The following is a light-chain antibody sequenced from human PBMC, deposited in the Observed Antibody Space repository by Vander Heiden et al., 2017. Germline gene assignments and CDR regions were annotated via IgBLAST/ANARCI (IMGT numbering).Light chain of an antibody. CDR1: SSNIGHNA. V-gene: IGLV1-36*01. J-gene: IGLJ1*01. CDR3: EAWDDSLDGEV. CDR2: CDD. Sequence: QSVLPQPPSVSGAPRPRVTISCSGVSSNIGHNAVTWYQQLPGKAPKLRSYCDDLLPSGVSDGFSGSTSGTSACLASSGLQSEDEADYYCEAWDDSLDGEVFGGGTKLTVL.